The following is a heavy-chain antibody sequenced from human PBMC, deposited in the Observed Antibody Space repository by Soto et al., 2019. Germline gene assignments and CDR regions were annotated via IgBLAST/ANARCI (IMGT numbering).Heavy chain of an antibody. CDR1: GFTFSSYS. V-gene: IGHV3-48*02. CDR3: ARGGTYYYDSSGYYDPYNWFDP. D-gene: IGHD3-22*01. Sequence: EVQLVESGGGLVQPGGSLRLSCAASGFTFSSYSMNWVRQAPGKGLEWVSYISSSSSTIYYADSVKGRFTISRDNAKNSLYLQMNSLRDEDTAVYYCARGGTYYYDSSGYYDPYNWFDPWGQGTLVTVSS. CDR2: ISSSSSTI. J-gene: IGHJ5*02.